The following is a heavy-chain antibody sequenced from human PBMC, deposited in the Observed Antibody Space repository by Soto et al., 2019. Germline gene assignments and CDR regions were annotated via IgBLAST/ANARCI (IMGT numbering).Heavy chain of an antibody. CDR2: VNSGGTTK. D-gene: IGHD2-2*01. V-gene: IGHV3-48*01. CDR1: GFTFSAYS. Sequence: GGSLRLSCAVSGFTFSAYSMNWVRQAPGKGLEWVSYVNSGGTTKYYAGSVKGRFTISRDNAQNSLYLQMNSLRAEDTAIYYCARMSSSVSPGCWGQGTLVTVSS. J-gene: IGHJ4*02. CDR3: ARMSSSVSPGC.